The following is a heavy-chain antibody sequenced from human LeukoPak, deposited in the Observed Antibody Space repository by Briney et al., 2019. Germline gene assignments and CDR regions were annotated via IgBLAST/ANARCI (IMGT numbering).Heavy chain of an antibody. V-gene: IGHV3-48*03. CDR3: ARDGYLATTS. J-gene: IGHJ5*02. CDR1: GFTFSSYE. Sequence: GGSLRLSCAASGFTFSSYEMNWVRQAPGKGLEWVSYIISSGSTIYYADSVKGRFTISRDNAKNSLYLQMNSLRAEDTAVYYCARDGYLATTSWGQGTLVTVSS. CDR2: IISSGSTI. D-gene: IGHD2/OR15-2a*01.